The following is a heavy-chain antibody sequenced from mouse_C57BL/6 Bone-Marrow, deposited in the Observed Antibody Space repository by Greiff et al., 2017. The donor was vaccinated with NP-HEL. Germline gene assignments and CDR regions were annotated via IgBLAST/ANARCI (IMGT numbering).Heavy chain of an antibody. J-gene: IGHJ2*01. CDR2: IYPGSGST. CDR1: GYTFTSYW. D-gene: IGHD2-4*01. Sequence: QVQLQQPGAELVKPGASVKMSCKASGYTFTSYWITWVKQRPGQGLEWIGDIYPGSGSTNYNEKFKSKATLTVDTSSSTAYMQLSSLTSEDSAVYYCARYYDCLYYFDYWGQGTTLTVSS. CDR3: ARYYDCLYYFDY. V-gene: IGHV1-55*01.